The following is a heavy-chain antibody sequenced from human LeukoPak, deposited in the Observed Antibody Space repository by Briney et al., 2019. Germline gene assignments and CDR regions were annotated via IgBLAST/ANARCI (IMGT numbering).Heavy chain of an antibody. Sequence: PSETLSLTCTVSGGSISSYYWSWIRQPPGKGLEWIGYIYYSGSTNYNPSLKSRVTISVDTSKNQFSLKLSSVTAADTAVYYCARVSSSSWNDAFDIWGQGTMVTVSS. D-gene: IGHD6-13*01. V-gene: IGHV4-59*01. CDR2: IYYSGST. CDR3: ARVSSSSWNDAFDI. J-gene: IGHJ3*02. CDR1: GGSISSYY.